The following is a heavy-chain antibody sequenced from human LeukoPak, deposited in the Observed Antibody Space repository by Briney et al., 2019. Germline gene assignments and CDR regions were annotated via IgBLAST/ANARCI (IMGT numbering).Heavy chain of an antibody. Sequence: HPGGSLRLSCAASGFTFSSYGMHWVRQAPGKGLEWVAFIRYDGSNKYYADSVKGRFTISRDNSKNTLYLQMNSLRAEDTAVYYCAKEIVLWFGELGGPVDYWGQGTLVTVSS. D-gene: IGHD3-10*01. CDR1: GFTFSSYG. CDR2: IRYDGSNK. V-gene: IGHV3-30*02. J-gene: IGHJ4*02. CDR3: AKEIVLWFGELGGPVDY.